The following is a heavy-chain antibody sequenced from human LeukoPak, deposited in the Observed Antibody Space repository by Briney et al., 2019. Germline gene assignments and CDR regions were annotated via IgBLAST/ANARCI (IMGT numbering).Heavy chain of an antibody. CDR3: ASGSSSWYYYYGMDV. D-gene: IGHD6-13*01. V-gene: IGHV1-3*01. CDR2: INAGNGNT. Sequence: ASVNVSCKASGYTFTSYAMHWVRQAPGQRLEWMGWINAGNGNTKYSQKFQGRVTITRDTSASTAYMELSSLRSEDAAVYYCASGSSSWYYYYGMDVWGQGTTVTVSS. CDR1: GYTFTSYA. J-gene: IGHJ6*02.